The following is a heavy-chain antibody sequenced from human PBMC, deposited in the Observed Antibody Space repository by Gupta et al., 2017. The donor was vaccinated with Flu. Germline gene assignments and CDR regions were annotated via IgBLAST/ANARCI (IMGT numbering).Heavy chain of an antibody. CDR1: GFTFSSYD. Sequence: QVQLVESGGGVVQPGRSLRLSCAASGFTFSSYDMHWVRQAPGKGLEWGGVIWYDGSNKDYADSVKGRFTISRDNSMHTLYLQMNSLRAEDTAVYYCARDAYYYDSSGHYPLPLYYYYYGMDVWGQGTTVTVSS. D-gene: IGHD3-22*01. J-gene: IGHJ6*02. CDR3: ARDAYYYDSSGHYPLPLYYYYYGMDV. CDR2: IWYDGSNK. V-gene: IGHV3-33*01.